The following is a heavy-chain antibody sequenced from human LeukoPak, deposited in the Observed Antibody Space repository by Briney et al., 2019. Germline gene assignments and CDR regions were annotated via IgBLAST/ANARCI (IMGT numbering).Heavy chain of an antibody. CDR3: ARGPRGIAVAGMGEYFDY. V-gene: IGHV1-2*02. D-gene: IGHD6-19*01. J-gene: IGHJ4*02. Sequence: ASVKVSCKASGYTFTGYYMHWVRQAPGQGLEWMGWINPNSGGTNYAQKLQGRVTMTTDTSTSTAYMELRSLRSDDTAVYYCARGPRGIAVAGMGEYFDYWGQGTLVTVSS. CDR2: INPNSGGT. CDR1: GYTFTGYY.